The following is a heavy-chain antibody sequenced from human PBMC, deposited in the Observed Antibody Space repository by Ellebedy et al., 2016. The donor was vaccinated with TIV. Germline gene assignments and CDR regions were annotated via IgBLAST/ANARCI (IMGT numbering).Heavy chain of an antibody. CDR3: ARHVKRGYSYGGIDY. D-gene: IGHD5-18*01. Sequence: MPSETLSLTCTVSGGPISNYYWGWIRKPPGKGLEWIGYIYDSERTNYNPALKSRVTISLDTSRNHFSLRLRSVTAADTAAYYCARHVKRGYSYGGIDYWGQGTLVAVSS. CDR2: IYDSERT. J-gene: IGHJ4*02. CDR1: GGPISNYY. V-gene: IGHV4-59*08.